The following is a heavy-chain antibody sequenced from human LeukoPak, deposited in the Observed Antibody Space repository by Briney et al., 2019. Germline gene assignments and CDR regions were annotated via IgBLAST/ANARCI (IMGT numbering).Heavy chain of an antibody. D-gene: IGHD4-23*01. J-gene: IGHJ4*02. CDR3: ARDPSTYGGNSDY. CDR1: GGTFTSYY. Sequence: RWASVKVFCKASGGTFTSYYMHWVRPDPGQGLEWMGIINPSGGSTSDAQKFQGRVTMTRDTSTSTVYMELSSLRSEDTAVYYCARDPSTYGGNSDYWGQGTLVTVSS. V-gene: IGHV1-46*01. CDR2: INPSGGST.